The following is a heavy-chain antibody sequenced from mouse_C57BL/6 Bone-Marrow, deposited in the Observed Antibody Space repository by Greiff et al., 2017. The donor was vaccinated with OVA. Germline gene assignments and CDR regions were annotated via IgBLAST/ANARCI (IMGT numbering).Heavy chain of an antibody. D-gene: IGHD1-1*01. Sequence: VKVEESGPGLVAPSQSLSITCTVSGFSLTSYGVHWVRQPPGKGLEWLVVIWSDGSTTYNSALKSRLSISKDNSKSQVFLKRNRLQTDDTAMYYGAAGGYYGSSYLFAYWGQGTLVTVSA. V-gene: IGHV2-6*03. CDR3: AAGGYYGSSYLFAY. CDR1: GFSLTSYG. J-gene: IGHJ3*01. CDR2: IWSDGST.